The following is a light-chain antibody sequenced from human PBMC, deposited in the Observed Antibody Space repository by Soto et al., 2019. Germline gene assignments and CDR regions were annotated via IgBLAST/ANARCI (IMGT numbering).Light chain of an antibody. Sequence: DIVMTQSPDSLAVSLGERATINCKSSQSVAYTSNKKTYVAWYQQKAGQPPKLLLYWSSTRASGVPDRFSGSGSGTDFTRTISSLQAEDVAVYYCQQYYSPLWTFGQGTKVQIK. CDR1: QSVAYTSNKKTY. CDR3: QQYYSPLWT. V-gene: IGKV4-1*01. CDR2: WSS. J-gene: IGKJ1*01.